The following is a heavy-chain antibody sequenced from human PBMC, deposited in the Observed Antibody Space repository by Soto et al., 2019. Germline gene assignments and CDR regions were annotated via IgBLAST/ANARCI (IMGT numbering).Heavy chain of an antibody. V-gene: IGHV3-30-3*01. Sequence: QVQLVESGGGVVQPGRSLRLSCAASGFTFSSYAMHWVRQAPGKGLEWVAVISYDGSNKYYADSVKGRFTISRDNSKNKLYLQMNSLRAEDTAVYYCARDRSIPSWFDPWGQGTRVTVSS. CDR2: ISYDGSNK. CDR1: GFTFSSYA. CDR3: ARDRSIPSWFDP. D-gene: IGHD2-2*02. J-gene: IGHJ5*02.